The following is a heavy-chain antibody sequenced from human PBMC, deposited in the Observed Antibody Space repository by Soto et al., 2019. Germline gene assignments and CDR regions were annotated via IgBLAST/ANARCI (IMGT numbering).Heavy chain of an antibody. D-gene: IGHD2-15*01. J-gene: IGHJ5*02. Sequence: QVQLVESGGGVVQPGKSLRLSCVASGFSFRSYAMHWVRQAPGQGLEWVAFTSYDGSKKDYAASVKGRFTVSRGNFENSLYLEMNSLRPEDAAVYYCAKEGQAHCSDGSCFSGWFDPWGHGTQVTVSS. CDR3: AKEGQAHCSDGSCFSGWFDP. V-gene: IGHV3-30*18. CDR1: GFSFRSYA. CDR2: TSYDGSKK.